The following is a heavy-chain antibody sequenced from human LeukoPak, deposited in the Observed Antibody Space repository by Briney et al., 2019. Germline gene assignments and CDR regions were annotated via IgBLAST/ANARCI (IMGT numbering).Heavy chain of an antibody. J-gene: IGHJ6*02. V-gene: IGHV1-69*13. CDR1: GGTFSSYA. CDR3: ASRLSNYYYYGMDV. CDR2: IIPIFGTA. Sequence: GAPVKVSCKASGGTFSSYAISWVRQAPGQGLEWMGGIIPIFGTANYAQKFQGRVTITADESTSTAYMELSSLRSEDTAVYYCASRLSNYYYYGMDVWGQGTTVTVSS.